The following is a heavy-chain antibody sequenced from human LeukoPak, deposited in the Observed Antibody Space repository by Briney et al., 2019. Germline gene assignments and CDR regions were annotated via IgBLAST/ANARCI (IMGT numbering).Heavy chain of an antibody. CDR1: GYIFTSYG. Sequence: ASVKVSCKASGYIFTSYGISWVRQAPGQGHEWMGWISAYNGNTNHAQNFQGRVTVTTETSTSTAYMELRSLRSDDTAVYYCARDRGTYYDFWSGYHFWGQGTLVTVSS. CDR3: ARDRGTYYDFWSGYHF. D-gene: IGHD3-3*01. J-gene: IGHJ4*02. V-gene: IGHV1-18*01. CDR2: ISAYNGNT.